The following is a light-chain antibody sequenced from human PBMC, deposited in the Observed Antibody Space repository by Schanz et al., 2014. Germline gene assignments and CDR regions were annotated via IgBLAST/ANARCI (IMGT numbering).Light chain of an antibody. J-gene: IGLJ2*01. Sequence: QSVLTQPPSVSAAPGQKVTISCSGSTSNIGNNFVSWYQQLPGAAPKLLIYDNDKRPSGIPDRFSASKSGTSATLAITGLQTGDEAEYYCATWDSSLNGVVFGGGTKLTVL. CDR1: TSNIGNNF. CDR2: DND. V-gene: IGLV1-51*01. CDR3: ATWDSSLNGVV.